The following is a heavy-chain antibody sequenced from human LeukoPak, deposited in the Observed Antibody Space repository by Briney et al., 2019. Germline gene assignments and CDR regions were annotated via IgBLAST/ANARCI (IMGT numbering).Heavy chain of an antibody. CDR3: AKDRQSIVVVIIDY. CDR2: ISGSGGST. CDR1: GFTFSSYA. V-gene: IGHV3-23*01. D-gene: IGHD3-22*01. Sequence: GGSLRLSCAASGFTFSSYAMSWVRQAPGKGLEWVSAISGSGGSTYYADSVKGRFTITRDNSKNTLYLQMNSLRAEDTAVYYCAKDRQSIVVVIIDYWGQGTLVTVSS. J-gene: IGHJ4*02.